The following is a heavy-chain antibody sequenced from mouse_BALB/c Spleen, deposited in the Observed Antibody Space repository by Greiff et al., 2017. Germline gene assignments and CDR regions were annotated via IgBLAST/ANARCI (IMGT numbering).Heavy chain of an antibody. CDR1: GYTFTDYN. J-gene: IGHJ3*01. V-gene: IGHV1-18*01. CDR2: INPNNGGT. D-gene: IGHD3-1*01. Sequence: VQLKESGPELVKPGASVKIPCKASGYTFTDYNMDWVKQSHGKSLEWIGDINPNNGGTIYNQKFKGKATLTVDKSSSTAYMELRSLTSEDTAVYYCASGSSGYWFAYWGQGTLVTVSA. CDR3: ASGSSGYWFAY.